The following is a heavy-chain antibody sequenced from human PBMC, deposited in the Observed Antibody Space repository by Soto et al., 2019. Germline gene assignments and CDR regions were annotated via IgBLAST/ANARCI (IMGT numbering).Heavy chain of an antibody. CDR2: FIPLFPTP. Sequence: QVQLVQSGAELKKPGSSVKVSCKASGGSVTDYNINWVRQAPGQGLEWIGAFIPLFPTPNYAQKFQGKVTIAADVPTNKASMELNILTSDDAAVYYCGTGAVVPAYPIRVYTWGQGTLVTVSS. CDR3: GTGAVVPAYPIRVYT. J-gene: IGHJ5*02. D-gene: IGHD2-15*01. CDR1: GGSVTDYN. V-gene: IGHV1-69*12.